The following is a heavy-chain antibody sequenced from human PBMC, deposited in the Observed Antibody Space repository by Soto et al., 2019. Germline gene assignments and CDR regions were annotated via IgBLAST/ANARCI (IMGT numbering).Heavy chain of an antibody. Sequence: PSETLSLTCTVSGGSISSYYWSWIRQPPGKGLEWIGYIYYSGSTNYNPSLKSRVTISVDTSKNQFSLKLSSVTAADTAVYYCARNSIYHYFMDFWGEGSTVIVSS. CDR1: GGSISSYY. CDR3: ARNSIYHYFMDF. J-gene: IGHJ6*03. CDR2: IYYSGST. V-gene: IGHV4-59*08.